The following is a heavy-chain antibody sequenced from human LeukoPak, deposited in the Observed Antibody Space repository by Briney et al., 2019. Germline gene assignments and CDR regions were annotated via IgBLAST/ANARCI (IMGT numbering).Heavy chain of an antibody. CDR2: IKQDGSDK. V-gene: IGHV3-7*01. Sequence: GGSLRLSCAASGFTFSSYWMNWVRQAPGKGLEWVANIKQDGSDKYYVDSVKGRFTISRDNSKNTLYLQMNSLRAEDTAVYYCAKANYYDSSGPPDYRGQGALVTASS. D-gene: IGHD3-22*01. J-gene: IGHJ4*02. CDR3: AKANYYDSSGPPDY. CDR1: GFTFSSYW.